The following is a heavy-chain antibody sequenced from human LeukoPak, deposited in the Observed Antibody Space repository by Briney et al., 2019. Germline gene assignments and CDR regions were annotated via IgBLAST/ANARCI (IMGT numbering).Heavy chain of an antibody. CDR1: GFTFSSYS. J-gene: IGHJ4*02. D-gene: IGHD3-22*01. CDR3: ARGYYYDSSGYNYFDY. Sequence: NPGGSLRLSCAASGFTFSSYSMNWVRQAPGKGLEWVSSISSSSSYIYYADSVKGRFTISRDNAKNSLYLQMNSLRAEDTAVYYCARGYYYDSSGYNYFDYWGQGTLLTVSS. V-gene: IGHV3-21*01. CDR2: ISSSSSYI.